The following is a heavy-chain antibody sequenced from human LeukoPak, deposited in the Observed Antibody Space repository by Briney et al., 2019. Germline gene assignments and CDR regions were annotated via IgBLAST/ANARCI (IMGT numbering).Heavy chain of an antibody. Sequence: SETLSLTCTVSGGSIRSYYWNWIRQSPGKGLEWIGYIYYTGSTNYNPSLKSRVTISVDTSKSQFSLRLSSVTAADTAVYYCARGGSKTIAVAGLTDYWGQGTLVTVSS. D-gene: IGHD6-13*01. CDR2: IYYTGST. J-gene: IGHJ4*02. V-gene: IGHV4-59*01. CDR1: GGSIRSYY. CDR3: ARGGSKTIAVAGLTDY.